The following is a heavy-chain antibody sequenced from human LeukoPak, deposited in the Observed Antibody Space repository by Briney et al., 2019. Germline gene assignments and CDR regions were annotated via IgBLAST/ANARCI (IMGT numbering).Heavy chain of an antibody. J-gene: IGHJ4*02. CDR2: VNPSGGST. D-gene: IGHD5-18*01. CDR3: AREWVHYTYGSPPIGY. Sequence: ASVKVSCKTSGYTFTNYYMHWVRQAPGQGLEWMGIVNPSGGSTSYAQKFQGRVTMTGDTSTNTVCMELSSLRSEDTAMYYCAREWVHYTYGSPPIGYWGQGTLVTVSS. CDR1: GYTFTNYY. V-gene: IGHV1-46*01.